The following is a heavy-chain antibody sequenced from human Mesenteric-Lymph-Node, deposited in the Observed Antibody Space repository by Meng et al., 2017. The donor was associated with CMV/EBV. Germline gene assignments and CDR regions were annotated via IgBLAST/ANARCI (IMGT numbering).Heavy chain of an antibody. CDR1: GYTFSNYD. Sequence: CKASGYTFSNYDINWVRQAPGQGLEWMGWMNPNSGTTGYAEEFQGRVTITTNTSISTAYMELSGLRSDDTAVYYCARGSTSEGDFDYWGQGTLVTVSS. J-gene: IGHJ4*02. CDR3: ARGSTSEGDFDY. CDR2: MNPNSGTT. V-gene: IGHV1-8*03. D-gene: IGHD2-2*01.